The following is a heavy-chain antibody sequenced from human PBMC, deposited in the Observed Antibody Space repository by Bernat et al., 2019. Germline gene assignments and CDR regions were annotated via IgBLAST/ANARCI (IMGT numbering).Heavy chain of an antibody. J-gene: IGHJ6*02. CDR2: IHKGGRT. CDR1: GLTVSSND. Sequence: EVQLVETGGGLIQPGGSLRLSCADSGLTVSSNDMTWVRQAPGKGLEWVSVIHKGGRTYYADSVKGRFTISRDNSKNTLYVEMNSLRAEDTAVYYCARLYYYQMDVWGQGTTVTVSS. V-gene: IGHV3-53*05. CDR3: ARLYYYQMDV.